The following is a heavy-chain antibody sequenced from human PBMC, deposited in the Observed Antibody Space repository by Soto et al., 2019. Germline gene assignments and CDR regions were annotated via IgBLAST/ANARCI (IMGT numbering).Heavy chain of an antibody. CDR3: AREGNLGRWIQPLDS. CDR1: GGSISSGGYY. Sequence: PSETLSLTCTVSGGSISSGGYYWSWIRQHPGTGLEWIGYMYNTGSTVYNPSFKSRVTISVDTSKNQFSLKLISVTTADTAVYFCAREGNLGRWIQPLDSWGQGTLVTVSS. CDR2: MYNTGST. D-gene: IGHD2-2*03. V-gene: IGHV4-61*08. J-gene: IGHJ4*02.